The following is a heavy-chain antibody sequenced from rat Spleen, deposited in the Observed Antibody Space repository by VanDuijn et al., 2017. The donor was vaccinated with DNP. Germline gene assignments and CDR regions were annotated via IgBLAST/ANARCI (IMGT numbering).Heavy chain of an antibody. CDR2: IVYDGSGS. D-gene: IGHD1-3*01. J-gene: IGHJ2*01. CDR3: ARGGRYWAMDA. Sequence: EEQLMESGGGLVQPGRSLKLSCEASGITFSDYSMAWVRQAPKKGLEWVATIVYDGSGSYYGDSVMGRFTISRDNAKNTLYLQMNSLRSEDTATYYCARGGRYWAMDAWGQGVMVTVSS. CDR1: GITFSDYS. V-gene: IGHV5-7*01.